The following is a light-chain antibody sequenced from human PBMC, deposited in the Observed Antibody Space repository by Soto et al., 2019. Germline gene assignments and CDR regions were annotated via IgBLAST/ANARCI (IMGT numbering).Light chain of an antibody. CDR1: SSNIGAPYN. J-gene: IGLJ2*01. Sequence: QPVLTQPPSVSGAPGQRVTISCTGSSSNIGAPYNVHWYQQLPGTVPKLLIYANNNRPSGVPDRFSDSRSGTSASLAITGLQAGDEADYYCQSYDSSLSEGVFGGGTKLTVL. CDR3: QSYDSSLSEGV. V-gene: IGLV1-40*01. CDR2: ANN.